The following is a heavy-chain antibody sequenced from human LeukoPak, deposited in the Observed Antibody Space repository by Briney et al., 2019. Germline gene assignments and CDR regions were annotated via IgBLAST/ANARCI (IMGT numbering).Heavy chain of an antibody. Sequence: GGSLRLSCGVSGFTFSNYWMPWVRQDPGKGLVWVSRINPDGSNTDYAGSVKGRFTVSRDNAKSTLYLQMNSLRAEDTAVYYCVRDSATVNYWGRGTPVTVS. J-gene: IGHJ4*02. D-gene: IGHD3-9*01. V-gene: IGHV3-74*01. CDR2: INPDGSNT. CDR3: VRDSATVNY. CDR1: GFTFSNYW.